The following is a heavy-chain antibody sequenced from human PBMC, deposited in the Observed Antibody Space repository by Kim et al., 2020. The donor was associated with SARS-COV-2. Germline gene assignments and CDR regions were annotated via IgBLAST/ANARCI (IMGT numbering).Heavy chain of an antibody. D-gene: IGHD3-10*01. CDR1: GFTFSSSW. CDR3: AKAGSYRFDD. Sequence: GGSLRLSCAASGFTFSSSWVHWVRQAPGGGLVWVSRINGDGTTINYADSAKGRFTIFRDNAKRTPYLQMNSLTVDDTAVYYCAKAGSYRFDDWGQGTLVT. CDR2: INGDGTTI. V-gene: IGHV3-74*01. J-gene: IGHJ4*02.